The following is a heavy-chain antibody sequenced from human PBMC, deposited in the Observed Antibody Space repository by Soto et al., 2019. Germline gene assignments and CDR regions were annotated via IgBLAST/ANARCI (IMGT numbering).Heavy chain of an antibody. Sequence: QVQLVQSGAEVKKPGSSVKVSCKASGGTFSSYAISWVRQAPGQGLEWMGGIIPIFGTANYAQKFQGRVTIAADESTSTAYMELSSLRSEDTAVYYCARVGYYGSGSYYSDYYYCGMDVWCQGTTVTVSS. V-gene: IGHV1-69*01. CDR3: ARVGYYGSGSYYSDYYYCGMDV. CDR2: IIPIFGTA. J-gene: IGHJ6*02. CDR1: GGTFSSYA. D-gene: IGHD3-10*01.